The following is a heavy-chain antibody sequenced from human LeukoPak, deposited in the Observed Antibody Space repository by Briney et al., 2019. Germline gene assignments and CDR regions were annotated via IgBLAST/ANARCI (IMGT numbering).Heavy chain of an antibody. CDR2: IIPMFGAA. Sequence: ASVKVSCKDSGGTFSNYAISWVRQAPGQGLEWMGGIIPMFGAANYAQKLQGRVTIIADKATSTAYMAQSSLKSEDTSVSYCARDVLYYYDRSDYVTWGQGTPVTVSS. CDR1: GGTFSNYA. D-gene: IGHD3-22*01. J-gene: IGHJ4*02. CDR3: ARDVLYYYDRSDYVT. V-gene: IGHV1-69*06.